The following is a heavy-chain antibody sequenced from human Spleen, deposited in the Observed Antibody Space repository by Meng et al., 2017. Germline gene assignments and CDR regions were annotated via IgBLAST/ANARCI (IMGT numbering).Heavy chain of an antibody. CDR1: GGSISNTYW. V-gene: IGHV4-4*02. D-gene: IGHD6-19*01. Sequence: QVQLQGSGPGLVKPSGTLSLTCAVSGGSISNTYWWNWVRQSPGKGLEWIGEIYHSGTTNYNPSLKGRVTISVDRSKNQFSLKLTSVTAADTAVYYCASYNSGWPQFDYWGQGTLVTVSS. CDR3: ASYNSGWPQFDY. CDR2: IYHSGTT. J-gene: IGHJ4*02.